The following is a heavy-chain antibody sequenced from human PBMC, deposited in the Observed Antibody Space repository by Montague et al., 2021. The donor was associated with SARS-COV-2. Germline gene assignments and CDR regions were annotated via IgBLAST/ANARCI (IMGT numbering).Heavy chain of an antibody. CDR3: AGMTLLRYFDWLSHGGYFDY. Sequence: SETLSLTCTVSGGSISSSSYYWGWIRQPPGKGLEWIGSIYYSGSTYYNPSLKSRVTISVDTSKNQFSLKLSSVTAADTAVYYCAGMTLLRYFDWLSHGGYFDYWGQGTLVTVS. J-gene: IGHJ4*02. V-gene: IGHV4-39*01. CDR2: IYYSGST. CDR1: GGSISSSSYY. D-gene: IGHD3-9*01.